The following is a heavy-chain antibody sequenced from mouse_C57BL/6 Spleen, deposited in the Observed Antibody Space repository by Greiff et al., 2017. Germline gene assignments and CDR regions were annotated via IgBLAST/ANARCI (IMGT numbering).Heavy chain of an antibody. CDR1: GFTFTDYY. CDR3: ARGDYDVYYYAMDY. V-gene: IGHV7-3*01. CDR2: IRNKANGYTT. Sequence: EVHLVESGGGLVQPGGSLSLSCAASGFTFTDYYMSWVRQPPGKALEWLGFIRNKANGYTTEYSASVKGRFTISRDNSQSILYLQMNALRAEDSATYYCARGDYDVYYYAMDYWGQGTSVTVSS. J-gene: IGHJ4*01. D-gene: IGHD2-4*01.